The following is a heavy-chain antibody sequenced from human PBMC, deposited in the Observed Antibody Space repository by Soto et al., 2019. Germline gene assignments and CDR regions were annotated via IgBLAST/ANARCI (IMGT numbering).Heavy chain of an antibody. D-gene: IGHD2-15*01. J-gene: IGHJ4*02. Sequence: PGESLKISCKGSGYTFISYWIGRVRQMPGKGLEWMGTIYAGDSDTRYSPSFQGQVTISVDKSISTAYLQWSSLKASDTAMYYCTRGGYGGSPIDSWGQGALVTVSS. V-gene: IGHV5-51*01. CDR3: TRGGYGGSPIDS. CDR2: IYAGDSDT. CDR1: GYTFISYW.